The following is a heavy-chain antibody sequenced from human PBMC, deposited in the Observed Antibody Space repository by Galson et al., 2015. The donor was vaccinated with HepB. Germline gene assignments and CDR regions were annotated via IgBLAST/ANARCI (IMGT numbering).Heavy chain of an antibody. V-gene: IGHV1-18*04. CDR3: ARYYYGSGSKVDY. D-gene: IGHD3-10*01. CDR1: GYTFTSYG. J-gene: IGHJ4*02. Sequence: CKASGYTFTSYGISWVRQAPGHGLEWMGWISAYNRNTNYAQKVQGRATMTTDTSTSTAYMELRSLRSDDTAVYYCARYYYGSGSKVDYWGQGTLVTVSS. CDR2: ISAYNRNT.